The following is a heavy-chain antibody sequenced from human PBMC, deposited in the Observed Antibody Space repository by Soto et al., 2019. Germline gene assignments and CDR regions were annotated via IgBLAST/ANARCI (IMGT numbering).Heavy chain of an antibody. J-gene: IGHJ4*02. V-gene: IGHV1-3*01. D-gene: IGHD3-22*01. CDR3: ARGPYGYYYDSSGYYQREFDY. CDR2: ISAGNGNT. CDR1: GYTFTSYA. Sequence: ASVKVSCKASGYTFTSYAMHWVRQAPGQRLERMGWISAGNGNTKYSQKFQGRVTITRDTSASTAYMELSSLRSEDTAVYCCARGPYGYYYDSSGYYQREFDYWGQGTLVTVSS.